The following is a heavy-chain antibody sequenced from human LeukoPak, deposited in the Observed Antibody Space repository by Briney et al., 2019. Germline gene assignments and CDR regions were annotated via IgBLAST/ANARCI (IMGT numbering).Heavy chain of an antibody. D-gene: IGHD5-12*01. J-gene: IGHJ4*02. V-gene: IGHV3-15*01. CDR2: IKSKTDGGTT. CDR1: GFTFSNAW. CDR3: TTFRAYSGYEHDY. Sequence: KTGGSLRLSCAASGFTFSNAWMSWVRQAPGKGLEWVGRIKSKTDGGTTDYAAPVKGRFTISRDDSKNTLYLQMNSLKTEDTAVYYCTTFRAYSGYEHDYWGQGTLVTVSS.